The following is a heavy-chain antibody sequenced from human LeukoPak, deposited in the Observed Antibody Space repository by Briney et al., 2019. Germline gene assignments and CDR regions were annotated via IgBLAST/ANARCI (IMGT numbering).Heavy chain of an antibody. Sequence: GGSLRLSCAASGFTFSTYSINWVRQAPGKGLEWISYISTGSTTIYYADSVKGRFTISRDNAKNSLYLQMNSLRAEDTAVYYCARSYSSSSGTAWDYWGQGTLVTVSS. CDR3: ARSYSSSSGTAWDY. V-gene: IGHV3-48*04. CDR2: ISTGSTTI. CDR1: GFTFSTYS. J-gene: IGHJ4*02. D-gene: IGHD6-6*01.